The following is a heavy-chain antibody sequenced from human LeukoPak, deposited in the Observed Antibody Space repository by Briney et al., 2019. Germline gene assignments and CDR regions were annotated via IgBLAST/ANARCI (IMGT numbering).Heavy chain of an antibody. CDR2: IIPIFGTA. Sequence: ASVKVSCKASGGTFSSYAISWVRQAPGQGLEWMGGIIPIFGTANYAQKFQGRVTITADESTSTAYMELSSLRSEDTAVYYCAREPPHYYDSSGSPLDYWGQGTLVTVSS. CDR1: GGTFSSYA. D-gene: IGHD3-22*01. J-gene: IGHJ4*02. CDR3: AREPPHYYDSSGSPLDY. V-gene: IGHV1-69*13.